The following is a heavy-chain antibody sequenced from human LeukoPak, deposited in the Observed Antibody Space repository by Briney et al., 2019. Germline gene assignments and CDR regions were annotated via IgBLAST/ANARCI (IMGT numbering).Heavy chain of an antibody. J-gene: IGHJ4*02. CDR2: MNPNSGDT. CDR1: GYTFTSYD. D-gene: IGHD5-24*01. V-gene: IGHV1-8*01. Sequence: ASVKVSCKASGYTFTSYDINWVRQATGQGLERMGWMNPNSGDTGYAQKFQGRVTMTRNTSISTAYMELSSLRSEDTAVYYCARGRRWLQLRHVFDYWGQGTLVTVSS. CDR3: ARGRRWLQLRHVFDY.